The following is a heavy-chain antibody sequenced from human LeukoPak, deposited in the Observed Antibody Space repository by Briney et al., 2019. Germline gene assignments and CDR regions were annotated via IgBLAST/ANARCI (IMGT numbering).Heavy chain of an antibody. V-gene: IGHV3-30*18. CDR2: ISYDGGKK. Sequence: GGSLRLSCAASGFTFSSHDMHWVRQAPGKGLGWVAIISYDGGKKDYADSVKGRFTISRDNSKNTLYLQMNSLRAEDTAVYYCAKDRSKGYYGDEFDFWGQGTLVTVSS. CDR3: AKDRSKGYYGDEFDF. CDR1: GFTFSSHD. D-gene: IGHD4-17*01. J-gene: IGHJ4*02.